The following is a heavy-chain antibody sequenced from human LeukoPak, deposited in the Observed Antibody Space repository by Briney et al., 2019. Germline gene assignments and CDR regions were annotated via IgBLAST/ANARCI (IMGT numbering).Heavy chain of an antibody. CDR2: ISSSSYI. V-gene: IGHV3-21*01. Sequence: GGSLRVSCAASGFTFSSYGMNWVRQAPGKGLEWVSSISSSSYIYYADSVKGRFTISRDNAKNSLYLQMNSLRAEDTAVYYCARVQDLWSGHFDYWGQGTLVTVSS. CDR3: ARVQDLWSGHFDY. D-gene: IGHD3-3*01. J-gene: IGHJ4*02. CDR1: GFTFSSYG.